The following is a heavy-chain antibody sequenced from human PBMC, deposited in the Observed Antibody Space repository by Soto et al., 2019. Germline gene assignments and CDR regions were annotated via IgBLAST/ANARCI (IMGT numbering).Heavy chain of an antibody. V-gene: IGHV3-7*01. Sequence: RLSCAASGFTFSSDWMSWVRQAPGKGLEWVANINQDGSEKSYVDSVKGRFTISRDNAKNSLYLQVNSLTAEDTAVYYCVRAANWGQGTLVTVSS. CDR3: VRAAN. J-gene: IGHJ4*02. CDR2: INQDGSEK. CDR1: GFTFSSDW.